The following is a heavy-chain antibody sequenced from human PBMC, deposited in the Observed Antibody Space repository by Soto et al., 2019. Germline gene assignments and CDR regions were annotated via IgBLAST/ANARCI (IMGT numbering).Heavy chain of an antibody. CDR2: IYYSGGT. D-gene: IGHD6-13*01. CDR3: ASGGQLVTDWFAP. V-gene: IGHV4-59*01. CDR1: GGSISSYY. Sequence: QVQLQESGPGLVKPSETLSLTCTVSGGSISSYYWSWIRQPPGKGLEWIGYIYYSGGTNYNPSLNSRVPLSVDTSKNQFSLRLSSVTAADPAVYYGASGGQLVTDWFAPWGQGTLVTVSS. J-gene: IGHJ5*02.